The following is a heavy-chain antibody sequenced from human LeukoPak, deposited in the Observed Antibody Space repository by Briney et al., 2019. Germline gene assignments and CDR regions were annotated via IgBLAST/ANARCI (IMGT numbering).Heavy chain of an antibody. D-gene: IGHD6-13*01. CDR1: GFTFSNCG. V-gene: IGHV3-30*02. Sequence: GGSLRLSCAASGFTFSNCGMHWVRQAPGKGLEWVTFIRSDGSIKYCADSVKGRFTISRDNSKNTLYLQMNSLRAEDTAVYYCARGISNSWYRWFDYWGQGTLVTVSS. CDR2: IRSDGSIK. CDR3: ARGISNSWYRWFDY. J-gene: IGHJ4*02.